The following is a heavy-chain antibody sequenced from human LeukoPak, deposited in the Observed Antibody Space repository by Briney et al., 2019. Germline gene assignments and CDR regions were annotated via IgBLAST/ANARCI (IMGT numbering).Heavy chain of an antibody. CDR1: GGTFSSYA. D-gene: IGHD5-12*01. V-gene: IGHV1-69*04. CDR2: IIPILGIA. Sequence: SSVKVSCKASGGTFSSYAISWVRQAPGQGLVWMGRIIPILGIANYAQKFQGRVTITADKSTSTAYMELSSLRSEDTAVYYCARDRGVATIYYYYGMDVWGQGTTVTVSS. CDR3: ARDRGVATIYYYYGMDV. J-gene: IGHJ6*02.